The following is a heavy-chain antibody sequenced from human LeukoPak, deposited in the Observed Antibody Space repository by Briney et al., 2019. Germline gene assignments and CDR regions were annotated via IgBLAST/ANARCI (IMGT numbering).Heavy chain of an antibody. V-gene: IGHV4-39*01. J-gene: IGHJ6*02. D-gene: IGHD1-14*01. CDR2: FYYSGST. Sequence: PSGTLSLTCAVSGGSISSSNYYWGWIRQPPGKGLEWIGSFYYSGSTYYNPSLKSRITISVDTSKNQFSLNLRSVTAADTAVYYCARLSGSTGPRERGIYYYYGFDVWGQGTTVTVS. CDR3: ARLSGSTGPRERGIYYYYGFDV. CDR1: GGSISSSNYY.